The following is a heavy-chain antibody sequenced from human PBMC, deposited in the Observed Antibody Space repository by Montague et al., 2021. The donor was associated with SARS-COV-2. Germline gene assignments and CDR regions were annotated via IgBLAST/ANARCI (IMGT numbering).Heavy chain of an antibody. CDR1: GFALTTSGDA. J-gene: IGHJ3*02. Sequence: PALVKPTQTLTLTCNFSGFALTTSGDAVGWIRQPPGKALEWLALXYWXYNRYYSPSPKKRLTITKDTSKNHVSLTLTNMDPVDTGTYYCVRRLSRDGYGMVVFDIWGQGTMVTVSS. CDR2: XYWXYNR. V-gene: IGHV2-5*01. CDR3: VRRLSRDGYGMVVFDI. D-gene: IGHD5-24*01.